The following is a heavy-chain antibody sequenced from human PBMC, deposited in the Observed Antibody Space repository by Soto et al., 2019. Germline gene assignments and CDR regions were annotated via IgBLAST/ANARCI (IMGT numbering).Heavy chain of an antibody. J-gene: IGHJ3*02. Sequence: QVQLVESGGGVVQPGRSLRLSCAASGFSFSIYAMHWVRQAPGKGLEWVAVISYHGSTEYYGDSVKGLFTISRDNSKNNLYLQMYSQRTEDTAKYYCARGYRYGPNWESDAFDILGQVEMVALSS. V-gene: IGHV3-30-3*01. CDR3: ARGYRYGPNWESDAFDI. CDR2: ISYHGSTE. CDR1: GFSFSIYA. D-gene: IGHD5-18*01.